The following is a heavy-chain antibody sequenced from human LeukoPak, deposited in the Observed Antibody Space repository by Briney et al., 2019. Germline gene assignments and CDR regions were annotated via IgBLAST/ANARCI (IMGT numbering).Heavy chain of an antibody. D-gene: IGHD3-22*01. Sequence: SETLSLTCTVSGGSISNYYWSWIRQPPGKGLEWIGYIYYSGSTNYNPSLKSRVTISVDTSKNQFSLKLSSVTAADTAVYYCARASYDSSDYEYFQHWGQGTLVTVSS. CDR3: ARASYDSSDYEYFQH. J-gene: IGHJ1*01. CDR1: GGSISNYY. V-gene: IGHV4-59*12. CDR2: IYYSGST.